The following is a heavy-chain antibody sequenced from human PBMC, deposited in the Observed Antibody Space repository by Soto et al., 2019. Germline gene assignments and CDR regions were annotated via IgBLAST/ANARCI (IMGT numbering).Heavy chain of an antibody. Sequence: GGSLRLSCAASGFTFSSYGMHWVRQAPGKGLEWVAVIWYDGSNKYYVDSVKGRFTISRDNSKDTLYLEMNTLRAEDTAVYYCARDSSGYGSSWYFDNWGQGTLVTVSS. CDR2: IWYDGSNK. D-gene: IGHD6-13*01. J-gene: IGHJ4*02. CDR3: ARDSSGYGSSWYFDN. CDR1: GFTFSSYG. V-gene: IGHV3-33*01.